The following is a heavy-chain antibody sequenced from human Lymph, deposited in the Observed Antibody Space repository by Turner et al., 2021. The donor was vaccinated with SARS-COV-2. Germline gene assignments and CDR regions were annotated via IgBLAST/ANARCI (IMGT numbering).Heavy chain of an antibody. V-gene: IGHV4-59*08. D-gene: IGHD6-19*01. CDR2: IHYSGST. CDR3: ARHGFSGWYGGGMDV. CDR1: GGSISSYS. Sequence: QVQLQESGPGLVKPSETLSLTCTVSGGSISSYSWSWIRQPPGKGLEWIGYIHYSGSTNYNPSLKSRVTISVDTSKNQFSLNLNSVTAADTAVYYCARHGFSGWYGGGMDVWGQGTTVTVSS. J-gene: IGHJ6*02.